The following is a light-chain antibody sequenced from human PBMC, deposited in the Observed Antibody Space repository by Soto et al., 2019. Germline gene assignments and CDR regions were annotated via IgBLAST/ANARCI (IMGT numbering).Light chain of an antibody. Sequence: QSVLTQPPSVSGAPGQRVAISCIGTSSNLGAHYDVHWYQQLPGTAPKLLIYGNKNRPAGVPDRFSGSKSGTSASLAITGVQAEDEADYYCQSYDFSLTGVVFGGGTKLTVL. V-gene: IGLV1-40*01. J-gene: IGLJ2*01. CDR2: GNK. CDR3: QSYDFSLTGVV. CDR1: SSNLGAHYD.